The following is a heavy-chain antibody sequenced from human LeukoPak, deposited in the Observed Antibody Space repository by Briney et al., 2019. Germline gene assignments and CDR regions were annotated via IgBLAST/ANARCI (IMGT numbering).Heavy chain of an antibody. D-gene: IGHD3-3*01. J-gene: IGHJ4*02. V-gene: IGHV3-33*01. Sequence: GRSLRLSCAASGFTFSNYGMPWVRQVPGKGLEWVAVIWHDGSEKYYEDSVKGRFTISRDNSKNTLYLQMNSLRAEDTAVYYCARWSGFSFDYWGQGTLVTVSS. CDR3: ARWSGFSFDY. CDR2: IWHDGSEK. CDR1: GFTFSNYG.